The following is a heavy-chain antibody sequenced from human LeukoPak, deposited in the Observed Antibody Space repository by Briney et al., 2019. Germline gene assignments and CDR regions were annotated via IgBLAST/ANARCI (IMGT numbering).Heavy chain of an antibody. CDR3: ARASRGGEEGVYSSSPRFDY. J-gene: IGHJ4*02. CDR2: INHSGST. V-gene: IGHV4-34*01. CDR1: GGSFSGYY. D-gene: IGHD6-6*01. Sequence: KTSETLSLTCAVYGGSFSGYYGSWIRQPPGKGLEWIGEINHSGSTNYNPSLKSRVTISVDTSKNQFSLKLSSVTAADTAVYYCARASRGGEEGVYSSSPRFDYWGQGTLVTVSS.